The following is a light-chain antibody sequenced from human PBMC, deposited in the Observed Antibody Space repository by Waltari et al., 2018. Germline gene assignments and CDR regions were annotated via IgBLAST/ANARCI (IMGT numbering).Light chain of an antibody. J-gene: IGKJ1*01. CDR3: HQHYTTPWT. CDR2: WAS. CDR1: QNVLYTHNNKNY. V-gene: IGKV4-1*01. Sequence: DIVMTQSPDSLAVSLGERATINCKSSQNVLYTHNNKNYLTWYQQKPGQSPQLLIYWASTRESGVPDRFIGSGSGTDFTLTISSLQAEDVAVYYCHQHYTTPWTFGQGTQVEL.